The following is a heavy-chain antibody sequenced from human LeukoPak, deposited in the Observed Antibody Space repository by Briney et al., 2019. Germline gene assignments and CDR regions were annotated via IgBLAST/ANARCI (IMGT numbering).Heavy chain of an antibody. CDR1: GYTFTSYY. CDR2: IIPIFGTA. D-gene: IGHD1-26*01. Sequence: ASVKVSCKASGYTFTSYYMHWVRQAPGQGLEWMGGIIPIFGTANYAQKFQGRVTITADESTSTAYMELSSLRSEDTAVYYCARDGFRYSGSYANDYWGQGTLVTVSS. J-gene: IGHJ4*02. V-gene: IGHV1-69*13. CDR3: ARDGFRYSGSYANDY.